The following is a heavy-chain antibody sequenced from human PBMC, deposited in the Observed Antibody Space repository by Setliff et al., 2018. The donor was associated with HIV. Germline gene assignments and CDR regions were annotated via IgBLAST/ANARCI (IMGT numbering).Heavy chain of an antibody. V-gene: IGHV1-8*01. Sequence: ASVKVSCKTSGYLFTSHDINWVRQATGQGLEWLGWMNPINGDTGYAQEFQDRVTLTRDTSTDTAYMELSSLRSEDTAVYYCARGSGDVGDYWGQGSLVTVS. D-gene: IGHD7-27*01. CDR1: GYLFTSHD. CDR3: ARGSGDVGDY. CDR2: MNPINGDT. J-gene: IGHJ4*02.